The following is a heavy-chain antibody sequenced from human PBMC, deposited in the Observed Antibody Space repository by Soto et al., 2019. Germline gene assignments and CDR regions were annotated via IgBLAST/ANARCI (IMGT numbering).Heavy chain of an antibody. CDR3: ARQDGSHFDY. CDR2: IYYSGST. CDR1: GGSISSSSYY. D-gene: IGHD1-26*01. J-gene: IGHJ4*02. V-gene: IGHV4-39*01. Sequence: QLQLQESGPGLVKPSETLSLTCTVSGGSISSSSYYWGWIRQPPGKGLEWIGSIYYSGSTYYNPSLKXXLXIXXDTSKNQFSLKLSSVTAADTAVYYCARQDGSHFDYWGQGTLVTVSS.